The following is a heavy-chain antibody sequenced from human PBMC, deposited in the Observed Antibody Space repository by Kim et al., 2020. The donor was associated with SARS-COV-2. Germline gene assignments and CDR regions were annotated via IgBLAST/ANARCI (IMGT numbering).Heavy chain of an antibody. Sequence: ASVKVSCRASGYTFTSYGISWVRQAPGQGLEWMGWISAYNANTNYAQKLQGRVTMTTDTSTSTAYMDLKSLRSDDTAVYYCARVYYYDSGAYRNSGPNWFDPWGQGTLVTVSS. V-gene: IGHV1-18*01. CDR3: ARVYYYDSGAYRNSGPNWFDP. D-gene: IGHD3-22*01. CDR1: GYTFTSYG. J-gene: IGHJ5*02. CDR2: ISAYNANT.